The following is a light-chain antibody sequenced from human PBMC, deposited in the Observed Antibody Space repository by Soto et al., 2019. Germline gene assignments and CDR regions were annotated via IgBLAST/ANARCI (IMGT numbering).Light chain of an antibody. CDR1: QSVSSSN. Sequence: EIVLTQSPGTLSLSPGERATVSCRASQSVSSSNLAWFQQRPGQAPRLLIYGASSRATGIPDRFSGSGSGTDFTLTISRLEPEGFAVYYCQQYGGSAETFGQGTKVEIK. J-gene: IGKJ1*01. V-gene: IGKV3-20*01. CDR3: QQYGGSAET. CDR2: GAS.